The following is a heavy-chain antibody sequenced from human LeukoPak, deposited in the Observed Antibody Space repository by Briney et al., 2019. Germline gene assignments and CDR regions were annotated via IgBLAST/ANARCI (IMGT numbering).Heavy chain of an antibody. D-gene: IGHD3-3*01. V-gene: IGHV4-4*02. CDR1: GGSVTSTNW. CDR3: AREGGFYRPLDY. J-gene: IGHJ4*02. CDR2: VHLDGRT. Sequence: SETLSLTCGVSGGSVTSTNWWTWVRQPTGKGLEWIGEVHLDGRTNYNPSLKSRLTMSVDLSENHISLKLTSVTAADTAVYYCAREGGFYRPLDYSGQGTLVTVSS.